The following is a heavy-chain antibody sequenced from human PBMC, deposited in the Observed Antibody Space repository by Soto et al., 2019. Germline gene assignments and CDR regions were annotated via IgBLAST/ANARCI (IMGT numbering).Heavy chain of an antibody. V-gene: IGHV3-21*01. Sequence: EVQLVESGGGLVKPGGSLRLSCAASGFTFSSYSMNWVRQAPGKGLEWVSSISSSSSYIYYADSVKGRFTISRDNAKNSLYLQMNSLRAEDTAVYYCARSKGIAAASLKYYYYGMDVW. CDR2: ISSSSSYI. D-gene: IGHD6-13*01. J-gene: IGHJ6*01. CDR3: ARSKGIAAASLKYYYYGMDV. CDR1: GFTFSSYS.